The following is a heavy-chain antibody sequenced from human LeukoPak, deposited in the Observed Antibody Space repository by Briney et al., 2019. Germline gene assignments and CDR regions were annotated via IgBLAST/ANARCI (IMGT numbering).Heavy chain of an antibody. CDR3: ARAIYGSD. D-gene: IGHD1-1*01. CDR2: IYSDGNT. CDR1: GFTVSSDY. V-gene: IGHV3-66*01. Sequence: GGSLRLSCAASGFTVSSDYVTWVRQAPGKGLEWVSLIYSDGNTYYADSVKGRFTISRDSSKNTLYLQMNSLRAEDTAVYYCARAIYGSDWGQGTLVTVSS. J-gene: IGHJ4*02.